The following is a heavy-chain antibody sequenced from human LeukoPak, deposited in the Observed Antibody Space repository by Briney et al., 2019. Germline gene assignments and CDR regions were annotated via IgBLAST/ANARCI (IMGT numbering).Heavy chain of an antibody. CDR1: GFTFCDYY. CDR3: ARSMVRGVISD. CDR2: ISSSGSTI. J-gene: IGHJ4*02. D-gene: IGHD3-10*01. Sequence: GGSLRLSCAASGFTFCDYYMSWIRQAPGKGLEWVSYISSSGSTIYYADSVKGRFTISRDNAKNSLYLQMNSLRAEDTAVYYCARSMVRGVISDWGQGTLVTVSS. V-gene: IGHV3-11*04.